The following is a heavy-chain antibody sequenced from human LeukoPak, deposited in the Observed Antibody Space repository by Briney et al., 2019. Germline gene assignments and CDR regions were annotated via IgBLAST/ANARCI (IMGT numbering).Heavy chain of an antibody. V-gene: IGHV3-48*01. CDR3: AREGSSSWGTNWFDP. J-gene: IGHJ5*02. D-gene: IGHD6-13*01. CDR2: ISSSSSTI. CDR1: GFTFSSYS. Sequence: PGGSLRLSCAASGFTFSSYSMNWVRQAPGKGLEWVSYISSSSSTIYYADSVKGRFTISRDNAKNSLYLQMNSLRAEDTAVYYCAREGSSSWGTNWFDPWGQGTLVTVCS.